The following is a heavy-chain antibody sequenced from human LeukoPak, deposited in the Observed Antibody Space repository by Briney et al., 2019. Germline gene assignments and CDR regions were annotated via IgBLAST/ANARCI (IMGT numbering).Heavy chain of an antibody. Sequence: GGSLRLSCAASGFTFSSYSINWVRQPPGKGLVWVSRIEGDGSTTEYADSVKGRFTISRDNAKNTLYLQMNSLRAEDTAVYYCARGWVPSDISMNWGQGTMVTVSS. CDR1: GFTFSSYS. V-gene: IGHV3-74*01. CDR2: IEGDGSTT. J-gene: IGHJ3*01. CDR3: ARGWVPSDISMN. D-gene: IGHD3-9*01.